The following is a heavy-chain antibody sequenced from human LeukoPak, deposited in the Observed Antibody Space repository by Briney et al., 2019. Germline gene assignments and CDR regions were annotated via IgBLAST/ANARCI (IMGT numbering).Heavy chain of an antibody. J-gene: IGHJ5*02. CDR3: LKGSGSYYYNWFDP. V-gene: IGHV3-21*01. Sequence: GGSLRLSCAASVFIFTSYSMKCVRQAPGKGLDWVSSISSSSSYIYYADSVKGRFTISRDNAKDSLYLQMNSLRAEDTAVYYCLKGSGSYYYNWFDPWGQGTLVTVSS. CDR1: VFIFTSYS. D-gene: IGHD3-10*01. CDR2: ISSSSSYI.